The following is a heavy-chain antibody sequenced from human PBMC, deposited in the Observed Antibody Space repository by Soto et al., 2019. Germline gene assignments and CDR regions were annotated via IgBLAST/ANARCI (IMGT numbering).Heavy chain of an antibody. D-gene: IGHD3-10*01. CDR2: ISAYNGNT. J-gene: IGHJ6*02. CDR1: GYTFTSYG. CDR3: ALSMVRGVIIKGYYYYGMDV. V-gene: IGHV1-18*04. Sequence: QVQLVQSGAEVKKPGASVKVSCKASGYTFTSYGISWVRQAPGQGLEGMGWISAYNGNTNYAQKLQGRVTMTTDTSTSTAYMELRSLRSDDTAVYYCALSMVRGVIIKGYYYYGMDVWGQGTTVTVSS.